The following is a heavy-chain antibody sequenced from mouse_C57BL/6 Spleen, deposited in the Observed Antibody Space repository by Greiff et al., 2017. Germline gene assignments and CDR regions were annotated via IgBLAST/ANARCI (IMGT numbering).Heavy chain of an antibody. J-gene: IGHJ2*01. Sequence: DVQLVESGGGLVKPGGSLKLSCAASGFTFSSYAMSWVRQTPEKRLEWVATISDGGSYTYYPDNGKGRFTISRDNARNNLYLQMSHLKSEDTAMYYCARERGANWDRYFDYGGQGTTRTVSS. CDR3: ARERGANWDRYFDY. D-gene: IGHD4-1*01. CDR2: ISDGGSYT. CDR1: GFTFSSYA. V-gene: IGHV5-4*01.